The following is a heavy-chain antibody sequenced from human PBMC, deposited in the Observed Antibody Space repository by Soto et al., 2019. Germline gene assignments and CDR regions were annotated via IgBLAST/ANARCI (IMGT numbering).Heavy chain of an antibody. J-gene: IGHJ5*02. CDR1: GGSFGSSAYY. CDR2: INSSGST. V-gene: IGHV4-39*01. Sequence: SETLSLTCTVSGGSFGSSAYYWGWIRRAPGKGLEWIGSINSSGSTFSNPSLRSRVTLSVDTSKNQFSLKLTSVTAADTALYYCSRRAPEGFDPWGQGTLVTVSS. CDR3: SRRAPEGFDP.